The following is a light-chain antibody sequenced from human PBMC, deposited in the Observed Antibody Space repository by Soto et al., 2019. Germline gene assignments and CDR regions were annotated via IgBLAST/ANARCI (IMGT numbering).Light chain of an antibody. J-gene: IGKJ4*01. Sequence: VLTHSPSPLSLSPWERATLSCRASQRVSTSSLAWYHQKLGKVPGLLIYGASSRPIGTPARFGGSGSPTDFTLPIRKLKPENFEGFFCRHNGTPHPLTSGVGTRWIS. CDR3: RHNGTPHPLT. CDR2: GAS. CDR1: QRVSTSS. V-gene: IGKV3-20*01.